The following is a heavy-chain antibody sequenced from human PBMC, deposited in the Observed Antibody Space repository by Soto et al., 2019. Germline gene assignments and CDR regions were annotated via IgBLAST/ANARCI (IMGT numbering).Heavy chain of an antibody. CDR2: ISGNGATT. V-gene: IGHV3-23*01. CDR3: AREQCSPLDRYCADGGVDWVDP. CDR1: GFSFTFYA. D-gene: IGHD2-8*01. J-gene: IGHJ5*02. Sequence: EVHLLQSGGGLVQPGGSLRLSCEASGFSFTFYAMSWVRQAPGKGLEWVSAISGNGATTFYADSMKGRFTISRDNSRDTLYLQMNRLRAEDTAVYFCAREQCSPLDRYCADGGVDWVDPWGRGTLVTVSS.